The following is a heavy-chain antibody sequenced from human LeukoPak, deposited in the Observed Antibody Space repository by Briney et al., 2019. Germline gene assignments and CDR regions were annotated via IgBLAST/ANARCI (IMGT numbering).Heavy chain of an antibody. CDR3: AKDPGVVPAHYFDY. Sequence: GGSLGLSCAASGFTFSSYAMNCVRQAPGKGLEWVSGTGSTGVSTFYADSVKGRFTVSRDNSKNTLSLQMNSLRAEDTAVYYCAKDPGVVPAHYFDYWGQGTLVTVSS. V-gene: IGHV3-23*01. D-gene: IGHD2-2*01. J-gene: IGHJ4*02. CDR1: GFTFSSYA. CDR2: TGSTGVST.